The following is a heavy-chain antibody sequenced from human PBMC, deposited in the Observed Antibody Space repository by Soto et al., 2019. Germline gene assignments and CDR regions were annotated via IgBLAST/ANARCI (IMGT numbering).Heavy chain of an antibody. CDR1: GGSFSGYH. D-gene: IGHD3-16*01. Sequence: SETLSLTCAVYGGSFSGYHWTWIRQPPGKGLERMGEINDSGGTKTNRSLKSRVTISVDTSKNQISLRLSSVTAADTAVYVCARGQRVTTQGGDKCSYYAYWMDVWGQGTTVTVSS. CDR2: INDSGGT. V-gene: IGHV4-34*01. CDR3: ARGQRVTTQGGDKCSYYAYWMDV. J-gene: IGHJ6*02.